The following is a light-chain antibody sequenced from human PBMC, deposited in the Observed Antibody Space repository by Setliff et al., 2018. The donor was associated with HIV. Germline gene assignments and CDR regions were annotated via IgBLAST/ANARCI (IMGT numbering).Light chain of an antibody. J-gene: IGLJ1*01. CDR3: YSYAGNNFYV. V-gene: IGLV2-8*01. Sequence: QSVLTQPPSASGSPGQSVSISCTGTTSDIGNFDYVSWYQQHPGKAPKLIIYEVTKRPSGVPDRFSGSKSDNTASLTVSGLQTEDEADYYCYSYAGNNFYVFGSGTKV. CDR2: EVT. CDR1: TSDIGNFDY.